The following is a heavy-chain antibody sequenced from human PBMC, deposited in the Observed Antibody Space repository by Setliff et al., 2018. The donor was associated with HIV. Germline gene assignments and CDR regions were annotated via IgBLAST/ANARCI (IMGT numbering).Heavy chain of an antibody. CDR1: GFNFNNYA. J-gene: IGHJ6*03. CDR3: VKGGTLAGQFYYYMDV. V-gene: IGHV3-9*01. Sequence: GGSLRLSCEGSGFNFNNYAMHWVRQPPGKGLEWVSVITWKGGILGYAASAKGRFIISRDNARSSLHLQMNNLATEDTALYFCVKGGTLAGQFYYYMDVWGKGTTVTVSS. CDR2: ITWKGGIL. D-gene: IGHD6-19*01.